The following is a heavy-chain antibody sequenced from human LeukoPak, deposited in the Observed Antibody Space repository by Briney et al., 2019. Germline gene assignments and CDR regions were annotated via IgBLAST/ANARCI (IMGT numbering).Heavy chain of an antibody. CDR3: ARQGTSSGWYFYYFDY. CDR2: IYYSGST. CDR1: GGSISSSSYY. V-gene: IGHV4-39*01. J-gene: IGHJ4*02. Sequence: SGTLSLTCTVSGGSISSSSYYWGWIRQPPGKGLEWIGSIYYSGSTYYNPSLKSRVTISVDTSKNQFSLKLSSVTAADTAVYYCARQGTSSGWYFYYFDYWGQGTLVTVSS. D-gene: IGHD6-19*01.